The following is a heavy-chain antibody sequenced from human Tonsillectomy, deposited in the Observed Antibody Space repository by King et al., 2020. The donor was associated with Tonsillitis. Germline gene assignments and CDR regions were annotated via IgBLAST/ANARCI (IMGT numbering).Heavy chain of an antibody. J-gene: IGHJ4*02. CDR3: VRGDCSSSSCYPDLFDY. Sequence: QLVQSGAEVKKPGASVKVSCKASGYTFTSYTLHWVRQAPGQRLEWMGWINAGNVNTKYSQKFQGRVTFTRDTSASTVYMEVSSLRSEDTAVYYCVRGDCSSSSCYPDLFDYWGQGTLVTVSS. CDR1: GYTFTSYT. V-gene: IGHV1-3*01. CDR2: INAGNVNT. D-gene: IGHD2-2*01.